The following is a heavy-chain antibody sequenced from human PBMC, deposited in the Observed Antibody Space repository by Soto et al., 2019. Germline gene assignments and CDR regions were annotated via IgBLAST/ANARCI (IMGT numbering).Heavy chain of an antibody. CDR3: ASAAVTGTAGLDF. CDR1: GYTFSGFY. D-gene: IGHD6-19*01. V-gene: IGHV1-2*02. J-gene: IGHJ4*02. Sequence: QVLLLQSGAEVKKPGASVKVSCKASGYTFSGFYMHWVRQAPGQGLEWMGWINPNNGGTKSAEKFQGRVTMPRDTSISTAYMELSRLTSDDTAVYYCASAAVTGTAGLDFWGQGTQVTVSS. CDR2: INPNNGGT.